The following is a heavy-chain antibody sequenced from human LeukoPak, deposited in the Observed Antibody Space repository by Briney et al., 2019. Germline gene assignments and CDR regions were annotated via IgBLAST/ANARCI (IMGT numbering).Heavy chain of an antibody. V-gene: IGHV3-23*01. CDR1: GFTFSSYA. CDR2: ISGSGGST. D-gene: IGHD3-10*01. J-gene: IGHJ5*02. CDR3: AKAPRITMVRGVTHWFDP. Sequence: GGSLRLSCAASGFTFSSYAMSWVRQAPGKGLEWVSAISGSGGSTYYADSVKGRFTISRDNSKNTPYLQMNSLRAEDTAVYYCAKAPRITMVRGVTHWFDPWGQGTLVTVSS.